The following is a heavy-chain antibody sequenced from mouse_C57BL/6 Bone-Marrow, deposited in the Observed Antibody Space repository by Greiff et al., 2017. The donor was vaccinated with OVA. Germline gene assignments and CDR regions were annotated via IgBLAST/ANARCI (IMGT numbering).Heavy chain of an antibody. J-gene: IGHJ2*01. CDR1: GYTFTSYW. CDR2: IYPGSGST. Sequence: VQLQQPGAELVKPGASVKMSCKASGYTFTSYWITWVKQRPGQGLEWIGDIYPGSGSTNYNEKFKSKATLTVDTSSSTAYMQLSSLTSEDSAVYYCARGDYYCSSLDYWGQGTTLTVSS. D-gene: IGHD1-1*01. V-gene: IGHV1-55*01. CDR3: ARGDYYCSSLDY.